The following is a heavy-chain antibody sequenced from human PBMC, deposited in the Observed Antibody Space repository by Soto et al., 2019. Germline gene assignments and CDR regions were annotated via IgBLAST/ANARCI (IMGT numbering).Heavy chain of an antibody. Sequence: QRQLQESGSGLVKPSQTLSLTCAVSGGSISSGGYSGSWIRQPPGKGLEWIGYIYHSGSTYYNPSLKSRVTISVDRSQNHFSLKLSSVTAADTAVYYCARVPDRWGQGTLVTVSS. CDR2: IYHSGST. CDR3: ARVPDR. D-gene: IGHD2-2*01. CDR1: GGSISSGGYS. J-gene: IGHJ5*02. V-gene: IGHV4-30-2*01.